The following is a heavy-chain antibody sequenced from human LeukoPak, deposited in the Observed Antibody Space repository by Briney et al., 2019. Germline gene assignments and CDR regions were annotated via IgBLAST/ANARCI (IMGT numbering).Heavy chain of an antibody. J-gene: IGHJ4*02. D-gene: IGHD5-24*01. CDR2: IRSKAYGGTT. V-gene: IGHV3-49*04. CDR1: GFTFGDYA. Sequence: QPGRSLRLSCTASGFTFGDYAMSWVRQAPGKGLEWVGFIRSKAYGGTTEYAASVKGRFTISRDDSKSIAYLQMNSLKTEDTAVYYCSKIATGYFDCWGQGSLVTVSS. CDR3: SKIATGYFDC.